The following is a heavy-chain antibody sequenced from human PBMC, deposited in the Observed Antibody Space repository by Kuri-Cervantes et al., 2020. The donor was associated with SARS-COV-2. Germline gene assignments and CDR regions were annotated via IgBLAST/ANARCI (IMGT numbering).Heavy chain of an antibody. CDR1: GYTFTSYG. D-gene: IGHD2-2*01. V-gene: IGHV1-18*01. CDR2: ISAYNGNT. Sequence: ASVKVSCKASGYTFTSYGISWVRQAPGQGLEWMGWISAYNGNTNYAQKLQGRVTMTTDTSTSTAYMELSSLRSEDTAVYYCARSTWGTSVYYYYYMDVWGKGTTVTVSS. CDR3: ARSTWGTSVYYYYYMDV. J-gene: IGHJ6*03.